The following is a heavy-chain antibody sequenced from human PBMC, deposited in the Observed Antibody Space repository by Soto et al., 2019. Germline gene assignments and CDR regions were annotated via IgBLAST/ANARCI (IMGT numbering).Heavy chain of an antibody. CDR2: ISGSGGST. CDR3: ANEGSSSRYFDY. CDR1: GFTFSNYA. Sequence: EVKLLESGGGLVQPGGSPRLSCAASGFTFSNYAMRWVRQAPGKGLEWISGISGSGGSTYYADSVKGRFTISRDNAKNTLYLQLNSLRAEDTAVYYCANEGSSSRYFDYWGQGTLVTVSS. D-gene: IGHD6-13*01. J-gene: IGHJ4*02. V-gene: IGHV3-23*01.